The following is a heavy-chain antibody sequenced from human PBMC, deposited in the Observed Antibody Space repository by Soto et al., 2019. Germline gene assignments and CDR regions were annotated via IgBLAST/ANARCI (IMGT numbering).Heavy chain of an antibody. D-gene: IGHD3-10*01. CDR1: GYIFTSYW. CDR3: ARHEPPYGSGDNYYYYGMDV. J-gene: IGHJ6*02. V-gene: IGHV5-10-1*01. Sequence: PGESLKISCNGSGYIFTSYWISWVRQMPGKGLEWMGRIDPSDSYTNYSPSFQGHVTISADKSISTAYLQWSSLKASDTAMYYCARHEPPYGSGDNYYYYGMDVWGQGTTVTVSS. CDR2: IDPSDSYT.